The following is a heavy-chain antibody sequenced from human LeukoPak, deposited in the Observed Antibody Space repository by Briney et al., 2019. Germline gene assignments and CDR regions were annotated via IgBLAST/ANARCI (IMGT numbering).Heavy chain of an antibody. CDR3: ARDPLGYCSGGSCYSEFYYYGMDV. V-gene: IGHV1-69*04. Sequence: ASVKVSCKASGGTFSSYAISWVRQAPGQGLEWMGRIIPILGIANYAQMFQGRVTITADKSTSTAYMELSSLRSEDTAVYYCARDPLGYCSGGSCYSEFYYYGMDVWGQGTTVTVSS. CDR2: IIPILGIA. D-gene: IGHD2-15*01. J-gene: IGHJ6*02. CDR1: GGTFSSYA.